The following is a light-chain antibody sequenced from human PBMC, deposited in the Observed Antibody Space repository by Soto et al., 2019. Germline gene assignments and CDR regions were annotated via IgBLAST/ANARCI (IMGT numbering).Light chain of an antibody. V-gene: IGKV3D-20*02. J-gene: IGKJ4*01. CDR2: GAS. CDR1: QSVSNNY. Sequence: EIVLTQSPGTLSLSPGERATLSCRASQSVSNNYLAWYQQKPGQAPRLLIYGASNRATGIPDRFSGSGSGTDFTLTISRLEPEDFGVYYCQQRNNWVTFGGGTKVDIK. CDR3: QQRNNWVT.